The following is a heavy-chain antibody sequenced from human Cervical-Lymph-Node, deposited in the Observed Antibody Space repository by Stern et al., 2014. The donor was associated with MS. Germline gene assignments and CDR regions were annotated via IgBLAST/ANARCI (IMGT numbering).Heavy chain of an antibody. CDR3: ARELEMDYGMDV. V-gene: IGHV3-21*01. CDR1: GFTFSSYT. Sequence: VQLVQSGGGLVKPGGSLRLSCAASGFTFSSYTMNWVRQAPGKGLGWVPSISSRSGYINYADSMKGRITVSRDNAKNSVYLQMNSPRAEDTAVYFCARELEMDYGMDVWGQGTTVTVSS. CDR2: ISSRSGYI. J-gene: IGHJ6*02. D-gene: IGHD5-24*01.